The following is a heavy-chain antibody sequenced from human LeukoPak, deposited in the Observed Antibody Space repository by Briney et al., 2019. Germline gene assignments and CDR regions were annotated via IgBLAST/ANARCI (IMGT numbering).Heavy chain of an antibody. J-gene: IGHJ4*02. CDR3: ARESFAARWD. D-gene: IGHD6-6*01. CDR2: IKQDGSQK. V-gene: IGHV3-7*01. Sequence: GGSLRLSCAASGFTFSSYWMSWVRQAPGKGLEWVTNIKQDGSQKYYVDSVKGRFTISRDNANNLLYLLMNSLRAEDTAVYYCARESFAARWDWGQGTLVTVSS. CDR1: GFTFSSYW.